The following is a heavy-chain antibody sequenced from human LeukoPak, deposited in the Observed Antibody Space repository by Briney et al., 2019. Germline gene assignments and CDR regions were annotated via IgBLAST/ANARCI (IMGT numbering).Heavy chain of an antibody. J-gene: IGHJ3*02. D-gene: IGHD2-2*01. Sequence: ASVKVSCKASGYTFTSYGISWVRQAPGQGLEWMGWISAYNGNTNYAQKLQGRVTMTTDTSTSTVYMELSSLRSEDTAVYYCATVVVPAAIPRQRAFDIWGQGTMVTVSS. CDR2: ISAYNGNT. CDR3: ATVVVPAAIPRQRAFDI. V-gene: IGHV1-18*01. CDR1: GYTFTSYG.